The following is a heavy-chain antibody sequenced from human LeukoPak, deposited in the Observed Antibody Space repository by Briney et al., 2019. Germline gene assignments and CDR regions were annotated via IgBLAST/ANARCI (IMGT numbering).Heavy chain of an antibody. D-gene: IGHD3-22*01. CDR1: GGTFSSYA. V-gene: IGHV1-69*13. CDR3: ARDHYYYDSSGYSPYFDY. J-gene: IGHJ4*02. Sequence: SVKVSCKASGGTFSSYAISWVRQAPGQGLEWMGGIIPIFGTANYAQKFQGRVTITADESTSTAYMELSNLRSEDTAVYYCARDHYYYDSSGYSPYFDYWGQGTLVTVSS. CDR2: IIPIFGTA.